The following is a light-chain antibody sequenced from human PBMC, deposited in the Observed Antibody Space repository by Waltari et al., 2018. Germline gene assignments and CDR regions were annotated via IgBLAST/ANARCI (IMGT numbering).Light chain of an antibody. V-gene: IGLV3-25*03. CDR3: QSADSSGSQGV. CDR2: NDT. CDR1: ALPKQS. J-gene: IGLJ2*01. Sequence: YELTQPPSVSVSPGQTARIACSGDALPKQSAYWYQQKPRQAPVVLIYNDTVRSSGIPERFSGASSGTTGTLTLSGVQAEDEGDYYCQSADSSGSQGVFGGGTRLTVL.